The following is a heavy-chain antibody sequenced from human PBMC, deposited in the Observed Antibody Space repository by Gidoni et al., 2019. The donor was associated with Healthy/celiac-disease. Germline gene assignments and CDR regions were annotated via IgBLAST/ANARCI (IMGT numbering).Heavy chain of an antibody. CDR2: ISSSSSYI. D-gene: IGHD7-27*01. CDR3: ARETGDRNYDYGMDV. J-gene: IGHJ6*02. CDR1: GFTFSSYS. V-gene: IGHV3-21*01. Sequence: EVQLVESGGGLVKPGGSLRLSCAASGFTFSSYSMNWVRQAPGKGLEWVSSISSSSSYIYYADSVKGRFTISRDNAKNSLYLQMNSLRAEDTAVYYCARETGDRNYDYGMDVWGQGTTVTVSS.